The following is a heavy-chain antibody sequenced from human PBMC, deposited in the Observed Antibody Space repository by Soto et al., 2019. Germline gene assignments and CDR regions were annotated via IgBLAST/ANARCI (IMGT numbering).Heavy chain of an antibody. J-gene: IGHJ4*03. CDR3: ARGGTSSIDY. CDR1: GYTFTSYY. CDR2: INANSGGP. D-gene: IGHD2-2*01. Sequence: XSVKVSCKTSGYTFTSYYISWVRHAPGQGLEWMGWINANSGGPISAQKFQGRVTMTRDTSASTAYLELSRLRSDDTAVYYCARGGTSSIDYWGQGTKVTVSS. V-gene: IGHV1-2*02.